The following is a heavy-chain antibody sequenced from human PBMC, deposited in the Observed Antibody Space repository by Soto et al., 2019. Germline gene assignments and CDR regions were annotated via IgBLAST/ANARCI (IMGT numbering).Heavy chain of an antibody. Sequence: GGSLRLSGVASGFIFGGYAMTWVRQAPGKGLEWVSGLSGSGGTTYYADSVKGRFTISRDNSKNTLYLQMNSLRAEDSAVYYCAKRFAYSSGLDGFDIWGQGTMVTVSS. J-gene: IGHJ3*02. CDR1: GFIFGGYA. CDR3: AKRFAYSSGLDGFDI. D-gene: IGHD6-19*01. V-gene: IGHV3-23*01. CDR2: LSGSGGTT.